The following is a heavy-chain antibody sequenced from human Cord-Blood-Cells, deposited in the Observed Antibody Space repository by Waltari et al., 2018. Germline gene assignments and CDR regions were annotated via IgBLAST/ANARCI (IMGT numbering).Heavy chain of an antibody. J-gene: IGHJ4*02. Sequence: QVQLQESGPGLVKPSETLSLTCAVSGYSISSGYYWGWIRQPPGKGLEWMGSIYHSGSTYYNPTLKSRVTISVDTSKNQFSLKLSSVTAADTAVYYCARVGPPYYDFWSGYYFDYWGQGTLVTVSS. D-gene: IGHD3-3*01. V-gene: IGHV4-38-2*01. CDR1: GYSISSGYY. CDR2: IYHSGST. CDR3: ARVGPPYYDFWSGYYFDY.